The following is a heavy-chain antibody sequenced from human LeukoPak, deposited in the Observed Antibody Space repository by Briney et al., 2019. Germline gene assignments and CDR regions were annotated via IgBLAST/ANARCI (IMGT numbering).Heavy chain of an antibody. CDR1: GDSIRSSSYH. V-gene: IGHV4-39*07. Sequence: SETLSLTCTVSGDSIRSSSYHWGWIRQPPGKGLEWIGSIYYSGSTYNNRSLKRRLTISIDTSKNQFSPRLSSVTAADTAVYYCTREVEGYSYASGRFLHFDPWGQGTLVTVSS. D-gene: IGHD3-10*01. CDR2: IYYSGST. J-gene: IGHJ5*02. CDR3: TREVEGYSYASGRFLHFDP.